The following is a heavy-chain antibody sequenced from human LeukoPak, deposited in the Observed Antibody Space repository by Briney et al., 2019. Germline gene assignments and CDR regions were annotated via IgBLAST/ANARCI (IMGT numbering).Heavy chain of an antibody. CDR2: IKSKTDGGTT. D-gene: IGHD4-17*01. CDR1: GFTFSNAW. J-gene: IGHJ4*02. CDR3: TTDSQHIYGDYSDYFDY. Sequence: PGGPLRLSCAASGFTFSNAWMSWVRQAPGKGLEWVGRIKSKTDGGTTDYAAPVKGKFTISRDDSKNTLYLQMNSLKTEDTAVYYCTTDSQHIYGDYSDYFDYWGQGTLVTVSS. V-gene: IGHV3-15*01.